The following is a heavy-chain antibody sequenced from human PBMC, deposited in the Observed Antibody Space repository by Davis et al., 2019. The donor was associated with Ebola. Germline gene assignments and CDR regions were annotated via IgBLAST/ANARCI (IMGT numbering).Heavy chain of an antibody. CDR3: ARAGYSGGFDP. CDR1: GYSFTTYW. V-gene: IGHV5-51*01. Sequence: GGSLRLSCKGSGYSFTTYWIGWVRQMPGKGLEWMGIIYPGDSDTRYSPSFQGQVTISADKSISTAYLQWSSLKASDTAMYLCARAGYSGGFDPWGQGTLVTVSS. D-gene: IGHD5-12*01. J-gene: IGHJ5*02. CDR2: IYPGDSDT.